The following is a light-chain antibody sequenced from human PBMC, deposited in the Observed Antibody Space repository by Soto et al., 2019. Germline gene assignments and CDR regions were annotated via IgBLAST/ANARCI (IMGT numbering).Light chain of an antibody. J-gene: IGLJ1*01. CDR3: AAWDDSLNGPYYV. CDR1: SSNIGSNT. V-gene: IGLV1-44*01. CDR2: SNN. Sequence: QSVLTQPPSASGIPGQRVTISCSGSSSNIGSNTVNWYQQLPGTAPKLLIYSNNQRPSGVPDRFPGSKSGTSASLAISGLQSEDEADYYCAAWDDSLNGPYYVFGTGTKVTVL.